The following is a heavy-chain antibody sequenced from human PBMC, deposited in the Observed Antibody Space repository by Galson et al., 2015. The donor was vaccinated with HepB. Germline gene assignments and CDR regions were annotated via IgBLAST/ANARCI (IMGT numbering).Heavy chain of an antibody. CDR3: AKDQDSSGWYERGAGGGVDY. V-gene: IGHV3-23*01. CDR1: GFTFSSYA. D-gene: IGHD6-19*01. J-gene: IGHJ4*02. CDR2: ISGSGGST. Sequence: SLRLSCAASGFTFSSYAMSWVRQAPGKGLEWVSAISGSGGSTYYADSVKGRFTISRDNSKNTLYLQMNSLRAEDTAVYYCAKDQDSSGWYERGAGGGVDYWGQGTLVTVSS.